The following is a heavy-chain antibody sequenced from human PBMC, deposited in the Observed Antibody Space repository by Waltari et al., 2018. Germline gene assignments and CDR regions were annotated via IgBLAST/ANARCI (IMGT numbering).Heavy chain of an antibody. V-gene: IGHV4-38-2*02. D-gene: IGHD6-13*01. Sequence: QVQLQESGPGLVKPSETLSLTCTVSGSSISSRYYWGWIRQPPGKGLEWIGSIYHSGSTYYNPSLKSRVTISVDTSKNQFSLKLSSVTAADTAVYYCARGYSSSSIFDPWGQGTLVTVSS. CDR2: IYHSGST. J-gene: IGHJ5*02. CDR1: GSSISSRYY. CDR3: ARGYSSSSIFDP.